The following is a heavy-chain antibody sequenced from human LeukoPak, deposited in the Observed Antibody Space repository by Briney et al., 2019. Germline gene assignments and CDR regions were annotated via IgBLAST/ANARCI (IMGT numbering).Heavy chain of an antibody. J-gene: IGHJ5*02. CDR2: INGDGRGI. V-gene: IGHV3-74*01. CDR1: GFTFSTAW. D-gene: IGHD3-10*01. CDR3: VRDLPRTSGP. Sequence: GGCLRLSCVASGFTFSTAWMHWARQTPGKGLVWVSHINGDGRGISYADDVKGRFTISRDNAKNTLYLQMNSLRVEDTAIYYCVRDLPRTSGPWGQGTLVTVSS.